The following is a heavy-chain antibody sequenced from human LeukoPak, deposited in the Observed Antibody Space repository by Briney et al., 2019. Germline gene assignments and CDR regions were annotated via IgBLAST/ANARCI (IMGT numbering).Heavy chain of an antibody. CDR3: ARGDTALDY. V-gene: IGHV3-7*04. J-gene: IGHJ4*02. D-gene: IGHD5-18*01. Sequence: GGSLRLSCAASGFTFSSYWMNWARQAPGKGLEWVASINHNGNVNYYVDSVKGRFTISRDNAKNSLYLQMNSLRAEDTAVYYCARGDTALDYWGQGTLVTVSS. CDR1: GFTFSSYW. CDR2: INHNGNVN.